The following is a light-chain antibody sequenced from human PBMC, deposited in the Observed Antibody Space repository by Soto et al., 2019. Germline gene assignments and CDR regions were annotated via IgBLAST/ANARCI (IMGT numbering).Light chain of an antibody. V-gene: IGKV3-15*01. CDR3: QQSYNIPRAT. Sequence: EIVMTQSPATLSVSPGERATLSCRASQSVSSNLAWYQQKPGQAPRLLIYGASTRATGIPARFSGSGSGTDFTLTISSLQPEDFATYFCQQSYNIPRATFGQGTKVDIK. CDR1: QSVSSN. CDR2: GAS. J-gene: IGKJ1*01.